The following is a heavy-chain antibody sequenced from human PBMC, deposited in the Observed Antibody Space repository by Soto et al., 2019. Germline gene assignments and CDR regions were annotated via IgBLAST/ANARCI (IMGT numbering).Heavy chain of an antibody. CDR1: GYTFTSCG. CDR3: ASEQAEYYYDILTAYNLEYYYGMDV. J-gene: IGHJ6*02. CDR2: ISAYNGNT. D-gene: IGHD3-9*01. V-gene: IGHV1-18*01. Sequence: AAVKVSCKASGYTFTSCGISWVRQAPGQGLEWMGWISAYNGNTNYAQKLQGRVTMTTDTSTSTAYMELSSLRSEDTAVYYCASEQAEYYYDILTAYNLEYYYGMDVWGQGTTVTVSS.